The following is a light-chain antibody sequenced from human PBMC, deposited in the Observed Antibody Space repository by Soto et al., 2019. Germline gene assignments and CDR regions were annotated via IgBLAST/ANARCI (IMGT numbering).Light chain of an antibody. V-gene: IGLV2-14*01. Sequence: QSVLAQPSSVSGSPGQSITISCTGTSTDVGGYNYVSWYQHHPGKGPKLIIYEVSNRPSGVSDRFSGSKSGNKASLIISNLKAEDESDYYCGSYTSTDTPFVFGTGTKAPS. J-gene: IGLJ1*01. CDR3: GSYTSTDTPFV. CDR2: EVS. CDR1: STDVGGYNY.